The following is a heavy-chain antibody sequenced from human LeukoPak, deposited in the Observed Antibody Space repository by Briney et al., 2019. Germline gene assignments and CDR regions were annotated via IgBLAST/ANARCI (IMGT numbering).Heavy chain of an antibody. V-gene: IGHV4-59*02. CDR2: IYYSGTT. J-gene: IGHJ4*02. Sequence: SETLSLTCTVSAGSVSDFYWNWIRQSPGKGLEWIGYIYYSGTTNYNPSLKSRVTISVDTSKNQFSLKLSSVTAADTAVYYCARGVYIAAAQYGYWGQGTLVTVSS. CDR1: AGSVSDFY. CDR3: ARGVYIAAAQYGY. D-gene: IGHD6-13*01.